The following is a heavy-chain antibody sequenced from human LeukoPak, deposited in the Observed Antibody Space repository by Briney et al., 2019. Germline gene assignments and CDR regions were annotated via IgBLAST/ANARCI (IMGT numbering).Heavy chain of an antibody. CDR1: GFTFSDYG. V-gene: IGHV3-33*06. J-gene: IGHJ4*02. Sequence: GTSLRLSCAASGFTFSDYGMHWVRQAPGMGLEWVAVIWYDGDKKYYADSVKGRFTISRDNSKNTLYLQLNSLRVEDTAEYYCAKAHGGSYHSGIDWGQGTLVIVSS. CDR2: IWYDGDKK. D-gene: IGHD1-26*01. CDR3: AKAHGGSYHSGID.